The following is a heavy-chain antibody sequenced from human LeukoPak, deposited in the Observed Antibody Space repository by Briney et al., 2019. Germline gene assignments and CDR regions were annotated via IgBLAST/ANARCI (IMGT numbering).Heavy chain of an antibody. J-gene: IGHJ6*03. CDR3: TSWGGIAVGYYMDV. CDR2: IRSKANGYAA. CDR1: GFTFSGSP. V-gene: IGHV3-73*01. D-gene: IGHD6-19*01. Sequence: GGSLRLSCAASGFTFSGSPMHWVRQASGKGLEWVGRIRSKANGYAAAYAASVRGRFTISRDDSKNKAYLQMNSLKTEDTAVYYCTSWGGIAVGYYMDVWGKGTTVTVSS.